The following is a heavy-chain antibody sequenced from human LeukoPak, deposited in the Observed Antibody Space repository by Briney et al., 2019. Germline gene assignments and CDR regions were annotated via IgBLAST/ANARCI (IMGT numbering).Heavy chain of an antibody. J-gene: IGHJ6*02. V-gene: IGHV3-21*01. D-gene: IGHD2-21*01. CDR2: ISSSSSYI. Sequence: PGGSLRLSCAASGFTFSSYSMNWVRQAPGKGLEWFSSISSSSSYIYYADSVKGRFTISRDNAKNSLYLQMNSLRAEDTAVYYCARVQQGIAYYYGMDVWGQGTTVTVSS. CDR3: ARVQQGIAYYYGMDV. CDR1: GFTFSSYS.